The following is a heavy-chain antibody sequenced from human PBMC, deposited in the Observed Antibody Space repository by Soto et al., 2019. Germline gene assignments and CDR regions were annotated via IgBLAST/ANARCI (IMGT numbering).Heavy chain of an antibody. CDR2: INAGNGNT. D-gene: IGHD6-6*01. CDR1: GYTFTSYA. Sequence: ASVKVSCKASGYTFTSYAMHWVRQAPRQRLEWMGWINAGNGNTKYSQKFQGRVTITRDTSASTAYMELSSLRSEDTAVYYCAREGGKASSSSAHYYYMDVWGKGTTVTVSS. CDR3: AREGGKASSSSAHYYYMDV. J-gene: IGHJ6*03. V-gene: IGHV1-3*01.